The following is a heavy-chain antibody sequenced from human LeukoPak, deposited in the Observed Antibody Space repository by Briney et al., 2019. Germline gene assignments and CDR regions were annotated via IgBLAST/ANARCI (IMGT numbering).Heavy chain of an antibody. J-gene: IGHJ3*02. CDR2: INPNSGGT. Sequence: ASVKVSCKASGYTFTGYYMHWVRQAPGQGLEWMGWINPNSGGTNYAQKFQGRVTMTRDTSNSTAYTELSRLRSDDTAVYYCARAASSSWPDAFDIWGQGTMVTVSS. V-gene: IGHV1-2*02. CDR3: ARAASSSWPDAFDI. D-gene: IGHD6-13*01. CDR1: GYTFTGYY.